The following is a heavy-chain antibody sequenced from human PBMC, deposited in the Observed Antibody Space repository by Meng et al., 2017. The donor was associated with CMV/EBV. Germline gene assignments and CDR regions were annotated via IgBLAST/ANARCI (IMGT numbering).Heavy chain of an antibody. V-gene: IGHV3-73*01. CDR2: IRSKANSYAT. CDR3: TRGYWSSEGWFDP. J-gene: IGHJ5*02. Sequence: GGSLRLSCAASGFTFSGSAMHWVRQASGKGLEWVGRIRSKANSYATAYAASVKGRFTISRDESKNTAYLQMNSLKTEDTAVYYCTRGYWSSEGWFDPWGQGTLVTVSS. CDR1: GFTFSGSA. D-gene: IGHD2-2*01.